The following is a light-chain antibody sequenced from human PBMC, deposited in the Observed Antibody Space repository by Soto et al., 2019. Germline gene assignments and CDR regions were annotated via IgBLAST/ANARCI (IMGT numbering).Light chain of an antibody. CDR3: QQYNELPLT. CDR1: QTVSNN. CDR2: FAS. V-gene: IGKV3-15*01. Sequence: ERVMTQSPATLSVSPGEKATLSCRASQTVSNNLAWYQQKPGQAPRLLIYFASTRATGIPARFSGSGSGTDFSLTISTLQSEDFAVYYCQQYNELPLTFGGGTKVETK. J-gene: IGKJ4*01.